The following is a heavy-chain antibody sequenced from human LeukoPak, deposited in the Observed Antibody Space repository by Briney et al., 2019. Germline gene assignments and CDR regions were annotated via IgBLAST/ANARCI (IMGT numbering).Heavy chain of an antibody. J-gene: IGHJ4*02. D-gene: IGHD6-19*01. CDR1: GDSVSSNSAA. CDR3: ARANTVALLYYFDY. Sequence: SQTLSLTFAISGDSVSSNSAAWNWIRPSPSRGLEWLGRTYYRSKWYNDYAVSVKSRITINPDTSKNQFSLQLNSVTPEDTAVYYCARANTVALLYYFDYWGQGTLVTVSS. V-gene: IGHV6-1*01. CDR2: TYYRSKWYN.